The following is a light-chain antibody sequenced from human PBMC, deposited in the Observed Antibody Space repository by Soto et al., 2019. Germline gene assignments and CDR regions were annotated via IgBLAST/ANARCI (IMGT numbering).Light chain of an antibody. J-gene: IGKJ1*01. V-gene: IGKV3-15*01. CDR2: VAS. Sequence: EIVMTQSPATLSVSPGERATLSCRARQSVNSNFAWYQQKPGQAPRLLLYVASTRATGIPARFSGSGSGTEFTLTISSLQSEDFGIYYCQQYNDSPRTFGQGTKVEIK. CDR1: QSVNSN. CDR3: QQYNDSPRT.